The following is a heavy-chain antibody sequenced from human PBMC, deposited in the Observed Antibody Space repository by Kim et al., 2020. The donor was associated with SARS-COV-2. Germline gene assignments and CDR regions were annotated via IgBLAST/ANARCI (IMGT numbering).Heavy chain of an antibody. CDR2: INHSGST. Sequence: SETLSLTCAVYGGSFSGYYWSWIRQPPGKGLEWIGEINHSGSTNYNPSLKSRVTISVDTSKNQFSLKLSSVTAADTAVYYCARGTRTIFGVVIALRFDPWGQGTLVTVSS. D-gene: IGHD3-3*01. CDR3: ARGTRTIFGVVIALRFDP. J-gene: IGHJ5*02. V-gene: IGHV4-34*01. CDR1: GGSFSGYY.